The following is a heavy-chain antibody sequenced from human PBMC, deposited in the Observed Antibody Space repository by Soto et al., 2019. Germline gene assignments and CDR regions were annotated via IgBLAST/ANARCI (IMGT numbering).Heavy chain of an antibody. V-gene: IGHV1-2*02. CDR3: AKGGAIVAAGTRVYLYNAMDV. D-gene: IGHD1-26*01. CDR2: INPNSGDT. J-gene: IGHJ6*02. CDR1: GYTFTGYY. Sequence: QVQLVQSGTEVKRPGDSVKVSCKASGYTFTGYYVHWVRQAPGQGLEWMGWINPNSGDTYLAQRFQGRDTMNRDTSIRSAYTELRGVTSDETAEYYCAKGGAIVAAGTRVYLYNAMDVWGQGTTVTVSS.